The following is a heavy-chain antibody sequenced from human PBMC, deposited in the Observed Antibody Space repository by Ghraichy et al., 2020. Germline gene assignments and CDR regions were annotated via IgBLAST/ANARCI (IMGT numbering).Heavy chain of an antibody. Sequence: GGSLRLSCAASGFTFSNYNMNWVRQAPGKGPEWVSYISRSSDYIFYADSVKGRFTISRDNAKNSLFLQMNSLRAEDTAVYKCVRDSSLTLHAFDIWGQGTMVTVSS. J-gene: IGHJ3*02. CDR1: GFTFSNYN. CDR3: VRDSSLTLHAFDI. CDR2: ISRSSDYI. V-gene: IGHV3-21*01. D-gene: IGHD2-2*01.